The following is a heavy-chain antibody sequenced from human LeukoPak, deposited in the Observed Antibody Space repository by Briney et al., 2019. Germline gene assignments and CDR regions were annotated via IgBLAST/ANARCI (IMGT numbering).Heavy chain of an antibody. D-gene: IGHD2-15*01. CDR1: GGTFSSYA. CDR2: IIPIFGTA. CDR3: TRGGWSGDADHDAFDI. J-gene: IGHJ3*02. V-gene: IGHV1-69*05. Sequence: GASVKVSCKASGGTFSSYAISWVRQAPGQGLEWMGGIIPIFGTANYVQKFQGRVTITTDESTSTAYMELSSLRSEDTAVYYCTRGGWSGDADHDAFDIWGQGTMVTVSS.